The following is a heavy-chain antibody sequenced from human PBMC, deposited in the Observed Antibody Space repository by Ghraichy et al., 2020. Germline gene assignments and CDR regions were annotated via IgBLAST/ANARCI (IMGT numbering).Heavy chain of an antibody. Sequence: SETLSLTCAISGDSVFGDNVAWNWIRLSPSRGLEWLGRTAYRSKWYNDYGLSVKGRITIYPDTYKNQFSLQLNSVTPDDTAVYYCARSPRLLWYGELSTTHYYFYMDVWGNVITVTVSS. CDR1: GDSVFGDNVA. V-gene: IGHV6-1*01. J-gene: IGHJ6*03. CDR3: ARSPRLLWYGELSTTHYYFYMDV. CDR2: TAYRSKWYN. D-gene: IGHD3-10*01.